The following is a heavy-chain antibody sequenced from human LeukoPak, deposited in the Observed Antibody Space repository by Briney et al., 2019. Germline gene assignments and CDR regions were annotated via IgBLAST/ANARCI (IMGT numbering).Heavy chain of an antibody. D-gene: IGHD6-13*01. CDR1: GFSFTSYW. V-gene: IGHV5-51*01. Sequence: GESLKISCKGSGFSFTSYWIAWVRQMPGKGLEWMGIIYPGDSDTRYSPSFQGQVTISADKSISTAYLQWSSLKASGTAMYYCAKTGIASTGTSNFFDSWGQGTLVTVSS. CDR2: IYPGDSDT. J-gene: IGHJ4*02. CDR3: AKTGIASTGTSNFFDS.